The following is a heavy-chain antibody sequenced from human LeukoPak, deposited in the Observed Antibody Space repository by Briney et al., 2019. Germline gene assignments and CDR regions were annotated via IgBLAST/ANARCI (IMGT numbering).Heavy chain of an antibody. Sequence: SETLSLTCAVYGGSFSGYYWSRIRQPPGKGLEWIGEINHSGSTNYNPSLKSRVTISVDASKNQFSLKLSSVTAADTAVYYCARGRAAAGTIYYYYMDVWGKGTTVTVSS. CDR1: GGSFSGYY. CDR3: ARGRAAAGTIYYYYMDV. J-gene: IGHJ6*03. V-gene: IGHV4-34*01. D-gene: IGHD6-13*01. CDR2: INHSGST.